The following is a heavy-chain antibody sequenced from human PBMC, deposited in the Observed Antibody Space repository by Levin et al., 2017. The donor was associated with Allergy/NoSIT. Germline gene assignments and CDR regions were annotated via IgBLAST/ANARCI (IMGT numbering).Heavy chain of an antibody. D-gene: IGHD6-19*01. CDR2: ISYDGSNK. V-gene: IGHV3-30-3*01. CDR1: GFTFSSYA. Sequence: HTGGSLRLSCAASGFTFSSYAMHWVRQAPGRGLEWVAVISYDGSNKYYADSVKGRFTISRDNSKNTLYLQMNSLRAEDTAVYYCARDEQWLVLGAFDIWGQGTMVTVSS. CDR3: ARDEQWLVLGAFDI. J-gene: IGHJ3*02.